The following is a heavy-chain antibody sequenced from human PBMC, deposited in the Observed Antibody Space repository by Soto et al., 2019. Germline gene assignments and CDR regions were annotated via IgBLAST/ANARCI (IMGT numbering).Heavy chain of an antibody. D-gene: IGHD6-19*01. Sequence: GGSLRLSCAASGFTFSSYAMHWVRQAPGKGLEWVAVISYDGSNKYYADSVKGRFTISRDNSKNTLYLQMNSLRAEDTAVYYCARLAVALSKYYYYYYGMDVWGQGTTVTVSS. J-gene: IGHJ6*02. CDR1: GFTFSSYA. CDR3: ARLAVALSKYYYYYYGMDV. CDR2: ISYDGSNK. V-gene: IGHV3-30-3*01.